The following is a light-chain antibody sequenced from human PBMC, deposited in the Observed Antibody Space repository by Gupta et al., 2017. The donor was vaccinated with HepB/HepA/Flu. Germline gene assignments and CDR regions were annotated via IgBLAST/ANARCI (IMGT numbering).Light chain of an antibody. V-gene: IGLV3-21*03. CDR1: NIGSKT. J-gene: IGLJ3*02. CDR2: DDT. Sequence: SYVLTQPPSVSVAPGKTASITCGGNNIGSKTVHRYQQKPGQAPVLVVYDDTDRPSGIPERFSGSNSGNTATLTISRVEAGDEAAYYCQVWDIYSNYPVVFGGGTKVTVL. CDR3: QVWDIYSNYPVV.